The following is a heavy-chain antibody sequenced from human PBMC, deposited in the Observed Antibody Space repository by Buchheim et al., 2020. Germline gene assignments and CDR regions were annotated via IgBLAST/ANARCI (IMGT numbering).Heavy chain of an antibody. CDR1: GGSISRTSSY. V-gene: IGHV4-39*01. CDR3: ARQTEGFWGFYFDY. J-gene: IGHJ4*02. Sequence: QLQLQESGPGLVKPSETLSLPCTVSGGSISRTSSYWGWIRQPPGKGLEWIGSFYYSENTYYNPSLKSRVTISVDTSKNQFSLELSSVTATDTAVYYCARQTEGFWGFYFDYWGQGTL. D-gene: IGHD3-16*01. CDR2: FYYSENT.